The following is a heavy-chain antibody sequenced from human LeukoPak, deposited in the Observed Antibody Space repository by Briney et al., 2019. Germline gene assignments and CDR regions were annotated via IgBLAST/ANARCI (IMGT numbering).Heavy chain of an antibody. D-gene: IGHD1-26*01. CDR3: ARDPGATYYFDY. V-gene: IGHV3-11*05. CDR2: ISSSSSYT. CDR1: GFTFSDYY. J-gene: IGHJ4*02. Sequence: AGSLRLSCAASGFTFSDYYMSWIRQAPGKGLEWVSYISSSSSYTNYADSVKGRFTISRDNAKNSLYLQMNSLRAEDTAVYYCARDPGATYYFDYWGQGTLVTVSS.